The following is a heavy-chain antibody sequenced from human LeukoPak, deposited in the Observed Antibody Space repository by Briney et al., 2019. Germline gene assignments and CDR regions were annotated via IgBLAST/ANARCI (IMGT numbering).Heavy chain of an antibody. V-gene: IGHV3-30*18. CDR2: ISYDGSNK. Sequence: PGGSLRLSCAASGFTFSSYGMHWVRQAPGKGLEWVAVISYDGSNKYYADSVKGRFTISRDNSKNTLYLQMNSLRAEDTAVYYCAKANLVRAESGGMDVWGQGTTVTASS. CDR1: GFTFSSYG. CDR3: AKANLVRAESGGMDV. D-gene: IGHD3-10*01. J-gene: IGHJ6*02.